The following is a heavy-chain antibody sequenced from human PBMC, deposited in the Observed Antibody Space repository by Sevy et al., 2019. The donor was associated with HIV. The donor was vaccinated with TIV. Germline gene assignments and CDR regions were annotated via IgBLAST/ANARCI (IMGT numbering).Heavy chain of an antibody. V-gene: IGHV3-30-3*01. CDR1: GFTFSSYA. CDR3: WGGKGGGNDSFDI. Sequence: GGSLRLSCAASGFTFSSYAMHWVRQAPGKGLEWVAVISYDGSNKYYADSVKGRFTISRDNSKNTLYLQMNSLRAEDTGCDYFWGGKGGGNDSFDIWGQGTMVTVSS. J-gene: IGHJ3*02. CDR2: ISYDGSNK. D-gene: IGHD3-16*01.